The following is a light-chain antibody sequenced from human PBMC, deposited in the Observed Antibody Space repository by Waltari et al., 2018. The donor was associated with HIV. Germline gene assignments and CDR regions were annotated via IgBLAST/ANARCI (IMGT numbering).Light chain of an antibody. V-gene: IGLV2-14*03. J-gene: IGLJ2*01. CDR1: SSHFGLYNF. Sequence: QSALTQPASVSGSPGQSVTISCTGTSSHFGLYNFVSWYQQYPGNVPKVIIYDVTSLPSGVPHRFPGSRSGNPSSLTISGLQVDDEAVYYCSTHTTNDTLEFGGGTKLTVL. CDR2: DVT. CDR3: STHTTNDTLE.